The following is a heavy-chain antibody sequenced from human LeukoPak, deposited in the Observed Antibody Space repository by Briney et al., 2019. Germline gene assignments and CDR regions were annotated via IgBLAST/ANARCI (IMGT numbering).Heavy chain of an antibody. V-gene: IGHV3-30-3*01. J-gene: IGHJ6*02. CDR3: ASSTHSSGWYWSYGMDV. CDR1: GFTFSSYA. CDR2: ISYDGSNK. D-gene: IGHD6-19*01. Sequence: PGGSLRLSCAASGFTFSSYAMHWVRQAPGKGLEWVAVISYDGSNKYYADSMKGRFTISRDNSKNTLYLQMNSLRAEDTAVYYCASSTHSSGWYWSYGMDVWGQGTTVTVSS.